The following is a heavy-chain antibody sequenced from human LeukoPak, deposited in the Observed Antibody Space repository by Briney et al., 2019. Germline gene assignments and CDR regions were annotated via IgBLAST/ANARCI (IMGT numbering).Heavy chain of an antibody. CDR1: GFTFSSYG. CDR2: ISYDGSNK. CDR3: AKYGSGSSFDY. Sequence: PGGSLRLSCGASGFTFSSYGTHWVRQAPGKGLEWVAVISYDGSNKYYADSVKGRFTISRDNSKNTLYLQMNSLRAEDTAVYYCAKYGSGSSFDYWGQGTPVTVSS. J-gene: IGHJ4*02. D-gene: IGHD3-10*01. V-gene: IGHV3-30*18.